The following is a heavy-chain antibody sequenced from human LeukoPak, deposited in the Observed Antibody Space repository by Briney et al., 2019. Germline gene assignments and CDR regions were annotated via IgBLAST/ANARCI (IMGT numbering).Heavy chain of an antibody. Sequence: PGGSLRLSCAASGFTVSSNYMSWVRQAPGKGLEWVSAISGSGGSTYYADSVKGRFTISRDNSKNTLYLQMNSLRAEDTAVYYCAKDSYGGNSRWGQGTLVTVSS. CDR1: GFTVSSNY. J-gene: IGHJ4*02. CDR2: ISGSGGST. CDR3: AKDSYGGNSR. V-gene: IGHV3-23*01. D-gene: IGHD4-23*01.